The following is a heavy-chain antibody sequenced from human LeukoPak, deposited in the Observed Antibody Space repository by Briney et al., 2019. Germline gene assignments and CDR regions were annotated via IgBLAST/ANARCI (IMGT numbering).Heavy chain of an antibody. J-gene: IGHJ4*02. CDR1: GYTFTGCY. Sequence: ASMKVSCKASGYTFTGCYMHWVRQAPGQRLEWMGWINPNSGGTTYAQSFQGRVTLTRDTSISTAYMELSSLRSDDTAVYYCARGNLRELRGFDYWGQGTLVTVSS. D-gene: IGHD1-7*01. CDR3: ARGNLRELRGFDY. V-gene: IGHV1-2*02. CDR2: INPNSGGT.